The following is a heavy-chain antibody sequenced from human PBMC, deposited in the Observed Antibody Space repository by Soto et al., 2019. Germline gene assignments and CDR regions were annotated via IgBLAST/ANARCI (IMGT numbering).Heavy chain of an antibody. J-gene: IGHJ6*02. CDR3: AKSSSRSSLGQYGLDV. CDR1: GGSINSYY. CDR2: IYISGST. V-gene: IGHV4-4*07. D-gene: IGHD6-13*01. Sequence: QVQLQESGPGLVKPSETLSLTCTVSGGSINSYYWYWIRQPAGKGLEWIGRIYISGSTNNHPSLYSRLIISIDTFKNQFALKVSSVTAADTAVYYCAKSSSRSSLGQYGLDVCGQGTTVTVSS.